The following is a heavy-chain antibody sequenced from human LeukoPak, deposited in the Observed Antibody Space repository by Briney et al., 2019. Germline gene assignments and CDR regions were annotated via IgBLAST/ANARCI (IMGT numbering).Heavy chain of an antibody. CDR1: GGSISSGGYR. CDR2: ISSSSSYI. J-gene: IGHJ5*02. CDR3: ARDQCSGGSCYSNH. Sequence: LSLTCAVSGGSISSGGYRWTWIRQYPGKGLEWVSSISSSSSYIYYADSVKGRFTISRDNAKNSLYLQMNSLRAEDTAVYYCARDQCSGGSCYSNHWGQGTLVTVSS. D-gene: IGHD2-15*01. V-gene: IGHV3-21*01.